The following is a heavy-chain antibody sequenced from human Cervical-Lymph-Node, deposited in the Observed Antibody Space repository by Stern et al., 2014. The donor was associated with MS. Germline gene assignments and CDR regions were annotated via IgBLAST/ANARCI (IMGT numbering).Heavy chain of an antibody. D-gene: IGHD1-26*01. Sequence: QVQLMQSGGGVVQPGGSLRLSCAASGFTFSDYGMHWIRQAPGKGLKWVALISYDGNHKYYVDSVKGRFTISRDNSKNTLFLQMNSLRPEDTAVYYCAKSSSYSGGYRHWFGPWGQGALVTVSS. J-gene: IGHJ5*02. CDR1: GFTFSDYG. CDR3: AKSSSYSGGYRHWFGP. CDR2: ISYDGNHK. V-gene: IGHV3-30*18.